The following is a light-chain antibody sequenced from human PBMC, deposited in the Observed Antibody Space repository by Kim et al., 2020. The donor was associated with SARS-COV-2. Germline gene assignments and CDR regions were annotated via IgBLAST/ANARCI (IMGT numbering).Light chain of an antibody. CDR3: QSYDTSVSGSRV. CDR2: GDN. V-gene: IGLV1-40*01. CDR1: NSNIGAGYD. J-gene: IGLJ3*02. Sequence: VTISCTGSNSNIGAGYDVHWYQQLPGTAPKLLLYGDNNRPSWVPDRFSASKSGTSASLAVTGLQAEDEADYYCQSYDTSVSGSRVFGGGTQLTVL.